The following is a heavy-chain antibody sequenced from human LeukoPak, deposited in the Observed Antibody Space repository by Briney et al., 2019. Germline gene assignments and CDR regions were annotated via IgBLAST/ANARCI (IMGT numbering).Heavy chain of an antibody. CDR3: ARDCSTTSCYGDY. Sequence: GGSLRLSCAASGFTFSSYKMNWVRQAPGKGLEWVSSIGSSSSYIYYADSVKGRFTISRDNSKNTLYLQMNSLRAEDTAVYYCARDCSTTSCYGDYWGQGALVTVSS. CDR2: IGSSSSYI. J-gene: IGHJ4*02. CDR1: GFTFSSYK. D-gene: IGHD2-2*01. V-gene: IGHV3-21*01.